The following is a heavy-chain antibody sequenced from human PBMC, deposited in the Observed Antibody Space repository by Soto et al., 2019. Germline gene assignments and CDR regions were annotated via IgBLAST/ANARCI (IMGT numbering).Heavy chain of an antibody. CDR2: IYYSGST. V-gene: IGHV4-31*03. CDR1: GGSISSGGYY. D-gene: IGHD6-13*01. CDR3: ARSRTRAAAGLATKKRSYWFDP. Sequence: PSETLSLTCTVSGGSISSGGYYWSWIRQHPGKGLEWIGYIYYSGSTYYNPSLKSRVTISVDTSKNQFSLELSSVTAADTAVYYCARSRTRAAAGLATKKRSYWFDPWGQGTLVTVSS. J-gene: IGHJ5*02.